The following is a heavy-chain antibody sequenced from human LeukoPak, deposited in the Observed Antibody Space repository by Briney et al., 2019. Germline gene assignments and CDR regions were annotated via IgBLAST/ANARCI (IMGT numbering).Heavy chain of an antibody. J-gene: IGHJ4*02. V-gene: IGHV3-21*01. Sequence: PGGSLRLSCAASGFTFSSYSMNWVRQAPGKGLEWVSSNSSSSSYIYYADSVKGRFTISRDNAKNSLYLQMNSLRAEDTAVYYCARDRIVWFGELSTYYFDYWGQGTLVTVSS. D-gene: IGHD3-10*01. CDR2: NSSSSSYI. CDR1: GFTFSSYS. CDR3: ARDRIVWFGELSTYYFDY.